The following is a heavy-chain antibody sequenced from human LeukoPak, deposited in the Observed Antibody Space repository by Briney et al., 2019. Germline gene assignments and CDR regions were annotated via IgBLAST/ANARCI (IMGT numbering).Heavy chain of an antibody. Sequence: PGGSLRLSCAASGFTFSSYSMNWVRQAPGKGLEWVSSISSRSSYIDYADSLKGRFTISRDNAKNSLYLQMNSLRAEDTAVYYCARVNSSSWYRVVGHYYYYMDVWGKGTTVTVSS. CDR2: ISSRSSYI. CDR3: ARVNSSSWYRVVGHYYYYMDV. J-gene: IGHJ6*03. D-gene: IGHD6-13*01. CDR1: GFTFSSYS. V-gene: IGHV3-21*01.